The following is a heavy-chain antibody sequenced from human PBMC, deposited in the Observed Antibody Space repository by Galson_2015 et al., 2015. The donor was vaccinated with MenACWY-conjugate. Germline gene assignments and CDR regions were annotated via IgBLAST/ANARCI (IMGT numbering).Heavy chain of an antibody. V-gene: IGHV3-48*04. J-gene: IGHJ3*02. Sequence: SLRLSCAASGFTFSSYSMIRVRQAPGKGLEWLSYISGASDTIYYADSVKGRFTISRDNAKNSLYLQTNSLRAEDTAVYYCARAIAVASQAFDIWGQGTMVTVSS. CDR2: ISGASDTI. CDR1: GFTFSSYS. D-gene: IGHD6-19*01. CDR3: ARAIAVASQAFDI.